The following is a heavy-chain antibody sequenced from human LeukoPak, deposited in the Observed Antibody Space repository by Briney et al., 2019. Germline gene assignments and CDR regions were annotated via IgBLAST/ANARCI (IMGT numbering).Heavy chain of an antibody. Sequence: SETLSLTCTVSGGSISSYYWSWIRQPAGKGLEWIGRIYTSGSTNYNPSLKSRVTMSVDTSKNQFSLKLSSVTAADTAVYYCAREVTVTRDYYYGMDVWAKGPRSPSP. CDR3: AREVTVTRDYYYGMDV. V-gene: IGHV4-4*07. CDR2: IYTSGST. D-gene: IGHD4-17*01. CDR1: GGSISSYY. J-gene: IGHJ6*02.